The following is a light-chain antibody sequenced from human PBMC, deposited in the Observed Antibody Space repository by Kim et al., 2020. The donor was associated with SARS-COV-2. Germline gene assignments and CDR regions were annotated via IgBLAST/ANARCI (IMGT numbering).Light chain of an antibody. Sequence: SASVGDRVTITCQASQDISNYLNWYQQKPGKAPKLLIYDASNLETGVPSRFSGGGSGTTFIFTISSLQPEDIATYYCQQYNNFPYTFGQGTNLDI. CDR3: QQYNNFPYT. CDR1: QDISNY. J-gene: IGKJ2*01. CDR2: DAS. V-gene: IGKV1-33*01.